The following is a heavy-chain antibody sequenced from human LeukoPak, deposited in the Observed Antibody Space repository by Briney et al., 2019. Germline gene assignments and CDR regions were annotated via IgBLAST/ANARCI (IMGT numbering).Heavy chain of an antibody. CDR2: ISSSRSYI. V-gene: IGHV3-21*01. D-gene: IGHD5-18*01. CDR3: ARAYTAMARFDP. J-gene: IGHJ5*02. CDR1: GFTFSSYS. Sequence: TGGSLRLSCAASGFTFSSYSMNWVRQAPGKGLEWVSSISSSRSYIYYADSVKGRFTISRDNAKNSLYLQMNSLRAEDTAVYYCARAYTAMARFDPWGQGTLVTVSS.